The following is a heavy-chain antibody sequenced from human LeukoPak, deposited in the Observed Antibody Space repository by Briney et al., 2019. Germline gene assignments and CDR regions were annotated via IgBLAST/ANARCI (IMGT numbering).Heavy chain of an antibody. CDR3: AKDSVGGSYRPTQIDY. V-gene: IGHV3-23*01. J-gene: IGHJ4*02. Sequence: GGSLRLSSAASGFTFSSYAMSWVRQAPGKGLEWGSAISGSGGSTYYADSVKGRFTISRDNSKNTLYLQMNSLRAEDTAVYYCAKDSVGGSYRPTQIDYWGQGTLVTVSS. D-gene: IGHD3-16*02. CDR2: ISGSGGST. CDR1: GFTFSSYA.